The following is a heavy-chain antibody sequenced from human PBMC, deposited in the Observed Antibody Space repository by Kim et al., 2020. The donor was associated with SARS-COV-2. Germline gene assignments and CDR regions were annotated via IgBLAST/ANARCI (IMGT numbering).Heavy chain of an antibody. CDR1: GFTFRSYA. J-gene: IGHJ4*02. Sequence: GGSLRLSCAASGFTFRSYAMHWVRQAPGRGLEWVSFISYDGSIKYYGDSVKGRFTISRDNFQNTVYLHMNSLRVEDTAIYYCARDLSTKYSLDSWGQRTLVTVSS. V-gene: IGHV3-33*01. CDR2: ISYDGSIK. D-gene: IGHD2-21*01. CDR3: ARDLSTKYSLDS.